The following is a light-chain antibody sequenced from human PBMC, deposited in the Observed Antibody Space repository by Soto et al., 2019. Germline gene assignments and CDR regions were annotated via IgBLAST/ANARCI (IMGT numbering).Light chain of an antibody. CDR3: QQYDNLPLT. V-gene: IGKV1-33*01. J-gene: IGKJ4*01. Sequence: DIQMTESPSSLSASVGVRVTISCQASQDISNYLNWYQHKPGKAPKLLIYDASNLETGVPSRFSGSGSGTDFTFTIISLQPEGIATYYCQQYDNLPLTFGGGTKVDIK. CDR2: DAS. CDR1: QDISNY.